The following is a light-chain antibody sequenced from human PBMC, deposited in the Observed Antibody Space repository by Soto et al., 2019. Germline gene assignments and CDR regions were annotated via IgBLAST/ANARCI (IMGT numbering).Light chain of an antibody. CDR1: NSDVGSYNL. CDR3: CSYAGTSGAHWV. Sequence: QSALTQPASVSGSPGQSITISCTGTNSDVGSYNLVSWYQHHPGKAPKLMIYEGSRRPSGVSNRFSGSKSGNTASLTISGLQAEDEADYFCCSYAGTSGAHWVFGGGTPLTVL. CDR2: EGS. J-gene: IGLJ3*02. V-gene: IGLV2-23*01.